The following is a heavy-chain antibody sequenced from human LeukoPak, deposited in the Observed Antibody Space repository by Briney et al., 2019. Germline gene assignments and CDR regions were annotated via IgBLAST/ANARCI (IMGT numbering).Heavy chain of an antibody. J-gene: IGHJ5*02. D-gene: IGHD2-2*01. Sequence: GGPLRLSCAASGFTVSSNYMSWVRQAPGKGLEWVSVIYSGGSTYYADSVKGRFTISRDNSKNTLYLQMNSLRAEDTAVYYCARELTSRRGNWFDPWGQGTLVTVSS. CDR3: ARELTSRRGNWFDP. V-gene: IGHV3-66*01. CDR1: GFTVSSNY. CDR2: IYSGGST.